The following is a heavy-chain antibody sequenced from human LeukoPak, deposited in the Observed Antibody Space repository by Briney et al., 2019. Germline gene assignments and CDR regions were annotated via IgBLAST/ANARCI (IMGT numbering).Heavy chain of an antibody. J-gene: IGHJ2*01. D-gene: IGHD3-10*01. CDR2: INHRGST. CDR3: ARSIIGPRYFDL. V-gene: IGHV4-34*01. Sequence: TSETLSLTCAVYSGSFSGYYWNWVRQPPGKGLEWIGKINHRGSTTYNPSLQSRVTISADTSKNQFSLRLSSVTAADTAVYYCARSIIGPRYFDLWDRGSLVTVSS. CDR1: SGSFSGYY.